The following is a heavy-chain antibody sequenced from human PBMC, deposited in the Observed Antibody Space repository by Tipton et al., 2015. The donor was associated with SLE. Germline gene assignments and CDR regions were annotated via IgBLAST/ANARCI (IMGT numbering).Heavy chain of an antibody. J-gene: IGHJ4*02. CDR1: GFTFSRYA. V-gene: IGHV3-33*01. D-gene: IGHD1-26*01. CDR2: IWFDGSNK. Sequence: SLRLSCAASGFTFSRYAMHWVRQAPGKGLEWVAVIWFDGSNKYYGDSVQGRFTISRDNSKNSVYLEMNSPRVEDTAVYYCARESGSYPGHFDYWGQGSLVTVSS. CDR3: ARESGSYPGHFDY.